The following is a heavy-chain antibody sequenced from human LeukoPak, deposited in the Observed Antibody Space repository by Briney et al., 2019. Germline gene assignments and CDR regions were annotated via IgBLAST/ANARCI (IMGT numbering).Heavy chain of an antibody. J-gene: IGHJ4*02. D-gene: IGHD5-18*01. Sequence: SETLSLTCIVSGGSIRSDYWSWIRQPPGKGLEWIGYIYYSGSTNYNPSPKSRVTISVDTSKNQFSLKLNSVTAADTAVYFCARERAAMDSWGQGTLVTASS. CDR1: GGSIRSDY. CDR3: ARERAAMDS. CDR2: IYYSGST. V-gene: IGHV4-59*01.